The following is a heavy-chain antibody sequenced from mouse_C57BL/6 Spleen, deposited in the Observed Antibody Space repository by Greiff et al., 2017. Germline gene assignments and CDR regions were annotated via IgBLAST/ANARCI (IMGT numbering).Heavy chain of an antibody. CDR3: ARGGDYDWFDY. D-gene: IGHD2-4*01. CDR2: ISYDGSN. CDR1: GYSITSGYY. V-gene: IGHV3-6*01. Sequence: EVKLVESGPGLVKPSQSLSLTCSVTGYSITSGYYWNWIRQFPGNKLEWMGYISYDGSNNYNPSLKNRISITRDTSKNQFFLKLNSVTTEDTATYYCARGGDYDWFDYWGQGTTLTVSS. J-gene: IGHJ2*01.